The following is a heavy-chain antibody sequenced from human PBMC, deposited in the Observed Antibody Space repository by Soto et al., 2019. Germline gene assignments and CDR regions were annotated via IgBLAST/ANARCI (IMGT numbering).Heavy chain of an antibody. D-gene: IGHD2-15*01. V-gene: IGHV1-69*01. J-gene: IGHJ6*02. CDR2: IIPIFGTA. Sequence: QVQLVQSGAEVKKPGSSVKVSCKASGGTFSSSAISWVRQAPGQGLEWMGGIIPIFGTANYAQKFQGRVTITADESTSTAYMELSSLRSEDTAVYYCAKSSRGDYYYYYGMDVWGQGTTVTVSS. CDR3: AKSSRGDYYYYYGMDV. CDR1: GGTFSSSA.